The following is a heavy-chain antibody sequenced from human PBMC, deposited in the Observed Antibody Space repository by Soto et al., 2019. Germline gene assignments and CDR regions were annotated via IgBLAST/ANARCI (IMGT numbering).Heavy chain of an antibody. J-gene: IGHJ5*02. CDR1: GYTFTSYG. V-gene: IGHV1-18*01. Sequence: QVQLVQSGAEVKKPGASVKVSCKASGYTFTSYGISWVRQAPGQGLEWMGWISAYNGNTNYAQKLQGRVTMTTDTSTSPAYMELRSLRSADTAVYYCARDPPYSSGWYAGFDPWGQGTLVTVSS. CDR2: ISAYNGNT. D-gene: IGHD6-19*01. CDR3: ARDPPYSSGWYAGFDP.